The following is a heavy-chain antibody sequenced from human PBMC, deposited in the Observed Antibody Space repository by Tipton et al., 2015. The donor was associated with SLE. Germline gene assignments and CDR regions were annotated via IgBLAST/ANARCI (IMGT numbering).Heavy chain of an antibody. CDR3: ARVDRNVFDPFDY. J-gene: IGHJ4*02. CDR1: GGPVDSVY. CDR2: IYYSGST. D-gene: IGHD5/OR15-5a*01. Sequence: TLSLTCTVSGGPVDSVYWNWIRQPPGKGLEWIGSIYYSGSTYYNPSLKSRVTISVDTSKNQFSLKLSSVTAADTAVYYCARVDRNVFDPFDYWGQGTLVTVSS. V-gene: IGHV4-59*02.